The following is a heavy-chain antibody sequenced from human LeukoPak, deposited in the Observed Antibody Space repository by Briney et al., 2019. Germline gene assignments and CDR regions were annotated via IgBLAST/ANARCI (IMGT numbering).Heavy chain of an antibody. Sequence: GGSLRLSCAASGFTFSTYGMHWVRQAPGKGLEWVAVISYDGSTEYYADSVKGRFTISRDNSKNTLYLQMNSLRAEDTAVYYCAKPARTDYVDYWGQGTLVTVST. D-gene: IGHD1-14*01. J-gene: IGHJ4*02. CDR3: AKPARTDYVDY. CDR2: ISYDGSTE. CDR1: GFTFSTYG. V-gene: IGHV3-30*18.